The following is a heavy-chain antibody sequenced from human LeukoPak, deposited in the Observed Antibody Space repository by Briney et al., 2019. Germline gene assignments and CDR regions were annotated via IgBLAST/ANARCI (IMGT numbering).Heavy chain of an antibody. J-gene: IGHJ4*02. Sequence: GGSLRLSCAASGFTFSSYGMHWVRQAPGKGLEWVAIISYDGSNKYYADSVKGRFTISRDNSKNTLYLQMNSLRAEDTAVYYCARDGLVGATGPLDSWGQGTLVTVSS. CDR3: ARDGLVGATGPLDS. D-gene: IGHD1-26*01. V-gene: IGHV3-30*03. CDR2: ISYDGSNK. CDR1: GFTFSSYG.